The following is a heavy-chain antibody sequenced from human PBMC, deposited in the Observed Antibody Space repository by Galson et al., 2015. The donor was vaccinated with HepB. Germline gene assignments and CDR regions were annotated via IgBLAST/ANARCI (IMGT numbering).Heavy chain of an antibody. CDR1: GFTFSDYA. D-gene: IGHD3-10*01. CDR3: AKYSYLYGSGTYYRTFDY. Sequence: SLRLSCAASGFTFSDYAMTWVRQAPGKGLEWVSVISGSGGSTYYADSVKGRFTISRDNSKDTLYLQMNSLRAEDTAVYYCAKYSYLYGSGTYYRTFDYWGQGTLVTVSS. J-gene: IGHJ4*02. CDR2: ISGSGGST. V-gene: IGHV3-23*01.